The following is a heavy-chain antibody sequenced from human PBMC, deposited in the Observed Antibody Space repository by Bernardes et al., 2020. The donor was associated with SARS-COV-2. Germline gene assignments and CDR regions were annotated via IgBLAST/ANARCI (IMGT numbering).Heavy chain of an antibody. J-gene: IGHJ4*02. V-gene: IGHV2-5*02. Sequence: SGPTLVKPTQTLTLTCTFSGFSLSTSGAGVGWIRQPPGKALEWLALIYWDDNKRYSPSLKGRLTITQGTSNNQVVLTMTNMDPVDTATYYCAHSLSGPAGTTLHSWGQGTLVTVSS. CDR2: IYWDDNK. D-gene: IGHD2-2*01. CDR3: AHSLSGPAGTTLHS. CDR1: GFSLSTSGAG.